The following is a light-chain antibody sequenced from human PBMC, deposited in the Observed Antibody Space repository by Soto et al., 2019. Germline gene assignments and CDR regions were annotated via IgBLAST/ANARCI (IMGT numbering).Light chain of an antibody. Sequence: EIVLTQSPGTLSLSPGERATLSCRASQSVSSSYLAWYQQKPGQAPRLLIYGASSRATGIPDRFNGSGSGTDLTLTISRLEPEDFGVHYCQQYGSSPMYTFGQGTQLEIK. CDR1: QSVSSSY. J-gene: IGKJ2*01. CDR3: QQYGSSPMYT. CDR2: GAS. V-gene: IGKV3-20*01.